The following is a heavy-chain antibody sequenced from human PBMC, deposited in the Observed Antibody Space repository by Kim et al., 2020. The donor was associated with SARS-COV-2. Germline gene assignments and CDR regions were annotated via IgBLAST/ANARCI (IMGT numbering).Heavy chain of an antibody. J-gene: IGHJ4*02. CDR2: ITAGDGNT. CDR1: GYTFTSYA. CDR3: ARDPYSGSY. Sequence: DSVKVSCKASGYTFTSYAIHWVRQAPGQRLEWMGWITAGDGNTKYSQKFQGRVTITRDTSASTAYMELSSLRSEDTAVYYCARDPYSGSYWGQGTLVTVSS. V-gene: IGHV1-3*01. D-gene: IGHD1-26*01.